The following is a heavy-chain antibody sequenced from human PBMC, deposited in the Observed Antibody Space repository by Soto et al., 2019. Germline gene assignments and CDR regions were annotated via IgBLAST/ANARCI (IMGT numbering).Heavy chain of an antibody. Sequence: SETLSLTCTVSGDSMTNYYWNWLRQPPGKGLEWIGYIYYSGSTNYNPSLKSRVTISVDTSKNQFSLKLISVTAADTAFYYCARDSGSYYGHFDYWGQGALVTVSS. D-gene: IGHD1-26*01. CDR3: ARDSGSYYGHFDY. CDR1: GDSMTNYY. CDR2: IYYSGST. V-gene: IGHV4-59*01. J-gene: IGHJ4*02.